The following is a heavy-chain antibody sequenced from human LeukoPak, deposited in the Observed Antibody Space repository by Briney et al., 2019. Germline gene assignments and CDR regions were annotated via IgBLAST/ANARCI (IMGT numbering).Heavy chain of an antibody. CDR3: ARAAADYYGSGSLYAFDI. J-gene: IGHJ3*02. Sequence: GGSLRLSCAASGFTFSSYAMSWVRQAPGKGLEWVSAISGSGGSTYYADSVKGRFTISRDNAKNSLYLRMNSLRDEDTAVYYCARAAADYYGSGSLYAFDIWGQGTMVTVSS. D-gene: IGHD3-10*01. V-gene: IGHV3-23*01. CDR2: ISGSGGST. CDR1: GFTFSSYA.